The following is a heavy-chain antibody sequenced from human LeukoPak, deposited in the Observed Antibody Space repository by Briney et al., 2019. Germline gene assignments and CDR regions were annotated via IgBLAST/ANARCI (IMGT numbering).Heavy chain of an antibody. Sequence: GGSLRLSCTASGFTFRSYGMTWVRQAPGKGLEWVSGLSGDGYSTYYADSVKGRFTISRDNSKNTLYLQMNSLRAEDTAVYYCAKPRGGSSWVNWFDPWGQGTLVTVSS. CDR2: LSGDGYST. CDR3: AKPRGGSSWVNWFDP. CDR1: GFTFRSYG. J-gene: IGHJ5*02. D-gene: IGHD6-13*01. V-gene: IGHV3-23*01.